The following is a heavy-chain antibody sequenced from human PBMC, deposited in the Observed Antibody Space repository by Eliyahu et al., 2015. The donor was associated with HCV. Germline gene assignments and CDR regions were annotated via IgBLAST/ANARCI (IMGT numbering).Heavy chain of an antibody. CDR1: GGSISSYY. CDR2: IYYSGST. V-gene: IGHV4-59*12. CDR3: ASTIAVAGTLAFDI. D-gene: IGHD6-19*01. J-gene: IGHJ3*02. Sequence: QVQLQESGPGLVKPSETLSLTCTVXGGSISSYYWSWIRXPPGKGLEWXGYIYYSGSTNYNPSLKSRVTISVDTSKNQFSLKLSSVTAADTAVYYCASTIAVAGTLAFDIWGQGTMVTVSS.